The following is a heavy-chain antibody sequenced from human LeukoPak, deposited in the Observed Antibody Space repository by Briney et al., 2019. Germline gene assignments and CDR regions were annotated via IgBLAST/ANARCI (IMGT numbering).Heavy chain of an antibody. D-gene: IGHD1-26*01. CDR2: INPNSGGT. CDR3: AREGLGATGHYYYGMDV. CDR1: GYTFTGYY. V-gene: IGHV1-2*02. Sequence: ASVKVSCKASGYTFTGYYMHWVRQAPGQGLEWMGWINPNSGGTNYAQKFQGRVTMTRDTSISTAYMELSRLRSDDTAVYYCAREGLGATGHYYYGMDVWGQGTTVTVSS. J-gene: IGHJ6*02.